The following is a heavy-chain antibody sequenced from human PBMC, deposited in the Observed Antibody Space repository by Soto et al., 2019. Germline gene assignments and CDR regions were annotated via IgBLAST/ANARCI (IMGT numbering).Heavy chain of an antibody. CDR3: ARLIYPIAAAGFAFDI. D-gene: IGHD6-13*01. CDR2: IYYSGST. Sequence: SETLSLTCTVSGGSISSYYWSWIRQPPGKGLEWIGYIYYSGSTNYNPSIKSRVTISVDTSKNQFSLKLSSVTAADTAVYYCARLIYPIAAAGFAFDIWGQGTMVTVSS. V-gene: IGHV4-59*01. J-gene: IGHJ3*02. CDR1: GGSISSYY.